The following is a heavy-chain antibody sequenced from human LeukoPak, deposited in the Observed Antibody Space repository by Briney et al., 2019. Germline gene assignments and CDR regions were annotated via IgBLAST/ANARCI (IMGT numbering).Heavy chain of an antibody. CDR2: ISYNGEQT. Sequence: GGSLRLSCAGSGFTFSQYFMHWVRQAPGKGLEYLSVISYNGEQTYYSKSVTGRFTISRDNSKNMLYLQMGSLRPEDTAVYFCARDPSVGGFSGSELDFWGQGTLVTVSS. CDR1: GFTFSQYF. D-gene: IGHD3-22*01. V-gene: IGHV3-64*01. J-gene: IGHJ4*02. CDR3: ARDPSVGGFSGSELDF.